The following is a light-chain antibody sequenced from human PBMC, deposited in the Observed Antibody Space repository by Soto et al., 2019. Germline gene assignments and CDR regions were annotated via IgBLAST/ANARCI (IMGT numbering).Light chain of an antibody. CDR3: QKSDHLPL. CDR1: QSISTH. V-gene: IGKV1-33*01. J-gene: IGKJ2*01. CDR2: GAS. Sequence: DLQMTQSPSYMSSSAVDRVSITCRASQSISTHLSWYQQKPGKPPKVLIYGASNLQSGVPPRFSGSGSGTDFTFTITSLRPEDIATYYCQKSDHLPLFG.